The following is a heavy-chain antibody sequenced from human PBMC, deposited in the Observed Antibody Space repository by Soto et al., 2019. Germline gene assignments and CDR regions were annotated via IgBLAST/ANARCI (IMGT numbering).Heavy chain of an antibody. CDR1: GYIFTGYY. CDR3: ATSRISIAVAGETEYYFDY. CDR2: IDPNSGDT. Sequence: ASVKVSCKASGYIFTGYYMHWVRQAPGQGLEWMGWIDPNSGDTNYTQKFQGWVTMTRDTSISTAYMELSRLRSDDTAVYYCATSRISIAVAGETEYYFDYWGQGTLVTVSS. V-gene: IGHV1-2*04. J-gene: IGHJ4*02. D-gene: IGHD6-19*01.